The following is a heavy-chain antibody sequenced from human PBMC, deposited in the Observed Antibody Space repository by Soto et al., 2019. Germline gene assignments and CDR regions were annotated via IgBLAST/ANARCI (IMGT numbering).Heavy chain of an antibody. V-gene: IGHV3-74*01. CDR2: IHSDGSST. CDR1: GFTFSYYW. Sequence: EVQLVESGGGLVQPGESLRLSCAASGFTFSYYWMHWVRQAPGKGLVWVSRIHSDGSSTTYADSVKGRFTISRDNARNTVYLQMNSLRVEDTAVYDCARGDRGAFDIWGQGTVVTVSS. J-gene: IGHJ3*02. D-gene: IGHD1-26*01. CDR3: ARGDRGAFDI.